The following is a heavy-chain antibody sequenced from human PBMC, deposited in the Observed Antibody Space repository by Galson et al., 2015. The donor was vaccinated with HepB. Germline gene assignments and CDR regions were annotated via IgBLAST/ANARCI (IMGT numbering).Heavy chain of an antibody. CDR2: ISAYNGNT. CDR3: AGSGVYGSGSSHNDNWFDP. D-gene: IGHD3-10*01. Sequence: SVKVSCKASGYTFTSYGISWVRQAPGQGLEWMGWISAYNGNTNYAQKLQGRVTMTTDTSTSTAYMELRSLRSDDTAVYYCAGSGVYGSGSSHNDNWFDPWGQGTLVTVSS. CDR1: GYTFTSYG. V-gene: IGHV1-18*01. J-gene: IGHJ5*02.